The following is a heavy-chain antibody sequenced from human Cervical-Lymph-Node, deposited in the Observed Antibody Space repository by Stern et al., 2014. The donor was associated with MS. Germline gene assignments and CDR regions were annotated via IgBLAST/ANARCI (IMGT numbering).Heavy chain of an antibody. D-gene: IGHD1-1*01. J-gene: IGHJ6*02. CDR1: GVTLSDYA. Sequence: VQLVESGSEVKKPGSSLRVSCKISGVTLSDYAISWGRQGPGQGLEWMGGFIPLFGTTFYAQKYQGRVTITANESTSTVYMDLSSLRYEDTAVYYCARDNDDNGMDVWGQGTTISVSS. CDR3: ARDNDDNGMDV. V-gene: IGHV1-69*01. CDR2: FIPLFGTT.